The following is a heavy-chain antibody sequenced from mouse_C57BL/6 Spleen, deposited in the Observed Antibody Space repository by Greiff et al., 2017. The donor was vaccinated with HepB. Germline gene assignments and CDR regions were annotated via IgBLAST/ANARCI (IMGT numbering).Heavy chain of an antibody. J-gene: IGHJ4*01. D-gene: IGHD1-1*01. CDR1: GYTFTSYW. Sequence: QVQLKQSGAELAKPGASVKLSCKASGYTFTSYWMHWVKQRPGQGLEWIGYINPSSGYTKYNQKFKDKATLTADKSSSTAYMQLSSLTYEDSAVYYCARTITTVAYAMDYWGQGTSVTVSS. V-gene: IGHV1-7*01. CDR2: INPSSGYT. CDR3: ARTITTVAYAMDY.